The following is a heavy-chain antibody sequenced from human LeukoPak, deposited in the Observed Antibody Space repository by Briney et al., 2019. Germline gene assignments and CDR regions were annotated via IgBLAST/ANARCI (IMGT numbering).Heavy chain of an antibody. CDR1: GFTFSSYA. J-gene: IGHJ4*02. CDR2: IPSDGNNK. V-gene: IGHV3-30*04. Sequence: PGGSLRLSCVASGFTFSSYAMHWIRQAPGKGLEWVAVIPSDGNNKHYGDSVKGRFTISRDNSKNMLYLQMNSLRAEDTALYYCARESGAFRGYSYGHWGQGTLVTVSS. D-gene: IGHD5-18*01. CDR3: ARESGAFRGYSYGH.